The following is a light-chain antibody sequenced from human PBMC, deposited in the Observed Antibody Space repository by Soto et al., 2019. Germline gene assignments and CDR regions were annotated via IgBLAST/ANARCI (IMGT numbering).Light chain of an antibody. V-gene: IGKV1-39*01. Sequence: DIQMTQSPSSLSASVGDRVTITCRASQSISSYLHWYQQKPGKAPKLLIYAASSLQSGVPSRFSGSRSGTDFTLTISSLQPEDFTTYYCQRSFSTPLTIGGGTKVEIK. CDR3: QRSFSTPLT. CDR2: AAS. CDR1: QSISSY. J-gene: IGKJ4*01.